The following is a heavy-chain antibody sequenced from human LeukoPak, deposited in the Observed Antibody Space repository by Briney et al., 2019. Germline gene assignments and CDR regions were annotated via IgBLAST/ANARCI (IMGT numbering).Heavy chain of an antibody. V-gene: IGHV1-2*02. CDR1: GYIFTGYL. CDR3: ARQNRKFSSSGPGRYFDI. Sequence: ASVKVSCKTSGYIFTGYLIHWVRQAPGQGLEWMGCINPNSGVTHFAQKFQGRVTMTRDTSISTAYMELSRLRSDDTAVYYCARQNRKFSSSGPGRYFDIWGQGTMVTVSS. CDR2: INPNSGVT. D-gene: IGHD6-13*01. J-gene: IGHJ3*02.